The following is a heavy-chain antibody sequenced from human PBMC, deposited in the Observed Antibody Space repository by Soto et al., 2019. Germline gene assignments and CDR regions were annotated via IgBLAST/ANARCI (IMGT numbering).Heavy chain of an antibody. V-gene: IGHV3-7*01. CDR2: IKQDGSEK. CDR3: ARECSGGSCYDAFDI. J-gene: IGHJ3*02. Sequence: GSLRLSCAASGFTFSSYWMSSVRQAPGKGLEWVANIKQDGSEKYYVDSVKGRFTISRDNAKNSLYLQMNSLRAEDTAVYYCARECSGGSCYDAFDIWGQGTMVPVSS. CDR1: GFTFSSYW. D-gene: IGHD2-15*01.